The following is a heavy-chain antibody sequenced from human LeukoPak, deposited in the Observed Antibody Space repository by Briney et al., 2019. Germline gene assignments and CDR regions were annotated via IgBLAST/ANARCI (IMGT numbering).Heavy chain of an antibody. V-gene: IGHV4-39*07. D-gene: IGHD5-18*01. CDR1: GGSISSSSYY. Sequence: PSETLSLTCTVSGGSISSSSYYWGWIRQPPGKGLEWIGSIYYSGNPNYSPSLKSRITISVDTSKNQFFLKVKSVTAADTAVYYCARFVKDFRQLSDYWGPGTVVTVSS. CDR3: ARFVKDFRQLSDY. J-gene: IGHJ4*02. CDR2: IYYSGNP.